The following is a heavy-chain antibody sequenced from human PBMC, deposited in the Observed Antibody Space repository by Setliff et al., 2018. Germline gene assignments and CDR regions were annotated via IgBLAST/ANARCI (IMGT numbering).Heavy chain of an antibody. V-gene: IGHV1-18*04. CDR3: TRSRGPRVVLAADFDF. CDR1: GFRFTSFG. D-gene: IGHD3-16*01. J-gene: IGHJ4*02. CDR2: ISPYSGES. Sequence: ASGKVSCKTSGFRFTSFGFSWVRQAPGQGLEWMGWISPYSGESNYAQKFQDRLTVTADTSTKTIYMELRSLTSDDTAVYFCTRSRGPRVVLAADFDFWGQGTLVTVSS.